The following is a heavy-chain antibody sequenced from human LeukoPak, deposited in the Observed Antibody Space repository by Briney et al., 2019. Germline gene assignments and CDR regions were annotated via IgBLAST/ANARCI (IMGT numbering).Heavy chain of an antibody. CDR2: ISWNSGSI. Sequence: GGSLRLSCAASGFTFDDYAMHWVRQAPGKGLEWVSGISWNSGSIGYADSVKGRFTISRDNAKNSLYLQMNSLRAEDTALYYCAPWELHSYGGGLIDYWGQGTLVTVSS. J-gene: IGHJ4*02. D-gene: IGHD1-26*01. CDR1: GFTFDDYA. V-gene: IGHV3-9*01. CDR3: APWELHSYGGGLIDY.